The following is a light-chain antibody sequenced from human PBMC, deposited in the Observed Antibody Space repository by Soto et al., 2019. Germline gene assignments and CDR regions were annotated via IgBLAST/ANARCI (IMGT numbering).Light chain of an antibody. Sequence: QSALTQPPSASGSPGQSVAISCTGTSSDVGGYNYVSWYQQHPGKAPKLMIYEVNKRPSGVPDRFSGSKSGNTASLTVSGLQAEVEADYYCSSYTSSSTWVFGGGTKLTVL. V-gene: IGLV2-8*01. J-gene: IGLJ3*02. CDR2: EVN. CDR1: SSDVGGYNY. CDR3: SSYTSSSTWV.